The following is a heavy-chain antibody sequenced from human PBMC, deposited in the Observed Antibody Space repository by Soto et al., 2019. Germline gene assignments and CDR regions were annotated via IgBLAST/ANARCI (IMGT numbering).Heavy chain of an antibody. CDR2: ISYDGSNK. D-gene: IGHD4-17*01. CDR3: ARDSTVTTSFDY. Sequence: PGGSLRLSCAASGFTFSSYAMHWVRQAPGKGLEWVAVISYDGSNKYYADSVKGRFTISRDNSKNTLYLQMNSLRAEDTAVYYCARDSTVTTSFDYWGQGTLVTVSS. V-gene: IGHV3-30-3*01. CDR1: GFTFSSYA. J-gene: IGHJ4*02.